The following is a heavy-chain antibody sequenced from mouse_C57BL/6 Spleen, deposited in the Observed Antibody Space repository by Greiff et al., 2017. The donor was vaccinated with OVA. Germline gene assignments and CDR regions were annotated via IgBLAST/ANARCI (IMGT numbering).Heavy chain of an antibody. CDR3: VRGTGTTFDY. CDR1: GFTFSDYG. D-gene: IGHD4-1*01. V-gene: IGHV5-17*01. J-gene: IGHJ2*01. Sequence: EVMLVESGGNLVKPGGSLKLSCAASGFTFSDYGMHWVRQAPEKGLEWVAYISSGSSTIYYTDTVKGRFTISRDNAKNTLFLQMTSLRSEDTAMYYCVRGTGTTFDYWGQGTTLTVSS. CDR2: ISSGSSTI.